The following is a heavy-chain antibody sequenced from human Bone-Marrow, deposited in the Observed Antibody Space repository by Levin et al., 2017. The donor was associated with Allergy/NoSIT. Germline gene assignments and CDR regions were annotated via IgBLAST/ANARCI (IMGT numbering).Heavy chain of an antibody. CDR1: GFTFSSYW. V-gene: IGHV3-7*01. J-gene: IGHJ4*02. D-gene: IGHD6-13*01. CDR3: ARGTAAGRRLRLDF. CDR2: IKQDGSEK. Sequence: GGSLRLSCVASGFTFSSYWMTWVRQAPGKGLEWVANIKQDGSEKYYVDSVKGRFTISRDNAKNSLYLQVDSLRAEDTAVYYCARGTAAGRRLRLDFWGQGTPVTVSS.